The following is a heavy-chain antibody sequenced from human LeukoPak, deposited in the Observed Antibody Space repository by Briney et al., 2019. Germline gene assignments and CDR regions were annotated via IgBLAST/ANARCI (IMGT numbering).Heavy chain of an antibody. CDR3: AREFFGGSYPGVGMDV. Sequence: ASVKVSCKASGYTFTGYYMHWVRQAPGQGLEWMGWINPNSGGTNYAQKFQGRVTMTRDTSISTAYMELSRLRSDDTAVYYRAREFFGGSYPGVGMDVWGQGTTVTVSS. J-gene: IGHJ6*02. D-gene: IGHD1-26*01. V-gene: IGHV1-2*02. CDR2: INPNSGGT. CDR1: GYTFTGYY.